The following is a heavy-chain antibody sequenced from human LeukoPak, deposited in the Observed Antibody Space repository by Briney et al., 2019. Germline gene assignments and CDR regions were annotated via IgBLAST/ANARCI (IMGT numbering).Heavy chain of an antibody. D-gene: IGHD3-10*01. J-gene: IGHJ5*02. Sequence: GESLKISCKGSGYSFTNYWIAWVRQMPGKGLEWMGVIYPGGSDSRYSPSFQGQVTISADKSISIAYLQWSSLKASDTAMYYCARRDSNSWSGGWFDPWGQGTLVTVSS. CDR2: IYPGGSDS. CDR1: GYSFTNYW. V-gene: IGHV5-51*01. CDR3: ARRDSNSWSGGWFDP.